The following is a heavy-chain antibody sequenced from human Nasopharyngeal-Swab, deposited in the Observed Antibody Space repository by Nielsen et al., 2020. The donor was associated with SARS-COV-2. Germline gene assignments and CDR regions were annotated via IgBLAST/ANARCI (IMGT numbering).Heavy chain of an antibody. CDR2: ISGTGGTT. CDR3: AKWEAPWYSSGWYFDN. J-gene: IGHJ4*02. CDR1: GFVFSTYG. Sequence: GASLKISCVASGFVFSTYGMHWVRQAPGIGLEWVSAISGTGGTTYYAHSVKGRFTISRDNSKNTLYLQMNSLRAEDTAVYYCAKWEAPWYSSGWYFDNWGQGTLVTVSS. D-gene: IGHD6-19*01. V-gene: IGHV3-23*01.